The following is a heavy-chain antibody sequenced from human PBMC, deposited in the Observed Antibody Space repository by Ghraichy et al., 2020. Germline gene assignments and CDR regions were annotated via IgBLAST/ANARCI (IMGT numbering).Heavy chain of an antibody. D-gene: IGHD3-22*01. Sequence: SETLSLTCTVSGGSISSGGYYWSWIRQHPGKGLEWIGYIYYSGSTYYNPSLKSRVTISVDTSKNQFSLKLSSVTAADTAVYYCARVWTDYYDSSGQEQYWYFDLWGRGTLVTVSS. J-gene: IGHJ2*01. CDR3: ARVWTDYYDSSGQEQYWYFDL. CDR1: GGSISSGGYY. V-gene: IGHV4-31*03. CDR2: IYYSGST.